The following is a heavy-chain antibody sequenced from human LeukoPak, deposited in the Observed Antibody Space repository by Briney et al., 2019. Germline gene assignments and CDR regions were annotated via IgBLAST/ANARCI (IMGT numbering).Heavy chain of an antibody. CDR1: GDSVSSNNVG. CDR3: SRGWLQKGFDY. D-gene: IGHD5-24*01. J-gene: IGHJ4*02. V-gene: IGHV6-1*01. Sequence: SQTLSLTCAISGDSVSSNNVGWNWIRQSPSRGLEWLGRTYYSSNWYYDYAVSVKSRIIINPDTSKNQFSLQLNSVTPEDTAVCFCSRGWLQKGFDYWGQGTLVTVSS. CDR2: TYYSSNWYY.